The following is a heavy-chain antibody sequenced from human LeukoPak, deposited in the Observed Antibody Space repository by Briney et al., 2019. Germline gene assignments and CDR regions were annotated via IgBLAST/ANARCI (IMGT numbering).Heavy chain of an antibody. D-gene: IGHD3-16*02. Sequence: SETLSLTCTVSGGSISSGSYYWGWIRQPPGKGLEWIGSIYYSGGTYYNTSLTSRVTISVDTSKDQFSLKLSSVTAADTAVYYCASESLGARIDYWGQGTLVTVSS. CDR3: ASESLGARIDY. V-gene: IGHV4-39*01. J-gene: IGHJ4*02. CDR2: IYYSGGT. CDR1: GGSISSGSYY.